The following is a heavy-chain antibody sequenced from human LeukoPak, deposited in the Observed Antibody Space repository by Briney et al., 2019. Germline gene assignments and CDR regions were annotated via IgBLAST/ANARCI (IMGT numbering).Heavy chain of an antibody. Sequence: SVKVSCKASGGTFSSYGISWVRQAPGQGLEWMGRIIPIFDTANYAQKFQGRVTITTDESTSTAYMELSSLRSEDTAVYYCALVLGFYYYLDVWGKRTTVTVSS. CDR1: GGTFSSYG. CDR3: ALVLGFYYYLDV. CDR2: IIPIFDTA. D-gene: IGHD2-15*01. V-gene: IGHV1-69*05. J-gene: IGHJ6*03.